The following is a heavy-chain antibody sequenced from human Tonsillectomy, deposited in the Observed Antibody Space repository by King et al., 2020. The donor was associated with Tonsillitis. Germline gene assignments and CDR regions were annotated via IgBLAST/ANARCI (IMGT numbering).Heavy chain of an antibody. Sequence: VQLVESGGGVVQPGRSLRLSCAASGFTFSSYGIHWVRQAPGKGLEWLAVVWYDGTNKYYPDSVKGRFTISRDNSKNTVYLQMNSLRAEDTAVYYCARDRGAGMEYWGQGTLVTVSS. CDR2: VWYDGTNK. V-gene: IGHV3-33*01. CDR1: GFTFSSYG. CDR3: ARDRGAGMEY. J-gene: IGHJ4*02. D-gene: IGHD3-10*01.